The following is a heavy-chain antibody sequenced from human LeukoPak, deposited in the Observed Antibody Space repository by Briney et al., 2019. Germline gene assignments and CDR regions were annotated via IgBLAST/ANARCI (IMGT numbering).Heavy chain of an antibody. V-gene: IGHV4-4*02. CDR2: IFHSGST. CDR3: ARGGNKWELDNWFDP. CDR1: GGSISSSNW. J-gene: IGHJ5*02. Sequence: SGTLSLTCAVSGGSISSSNWWSWVRQPPGKGLEWIGEIFHSGSTNYNPSLKSRVTISVDKSKNQFSLKLNSVTAADTAVYYCARGGNKWELDNWFDPWGQGTLLTVSS. D-gene: IGHD1-26*01.